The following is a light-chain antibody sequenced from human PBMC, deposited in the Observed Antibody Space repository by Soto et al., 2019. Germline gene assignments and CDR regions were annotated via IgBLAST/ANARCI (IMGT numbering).Light chain of an antibody. CDR2: YDS. Sequence: SYELTQPPSVSVAPGKTAKITCGGNNIGSKSVHWYQQKPGQAPVLVISYDSDRPSGIPERFSGSNSGNTATLTISRVEAGDEADYYCQVWDNSSDHYVFGTGTKVTVL. J-gene: IGLJ1*01. CDR1: NIGSKS. V-gene: IGLV3-21*04. CDR3: QVWDNSSDHYV.